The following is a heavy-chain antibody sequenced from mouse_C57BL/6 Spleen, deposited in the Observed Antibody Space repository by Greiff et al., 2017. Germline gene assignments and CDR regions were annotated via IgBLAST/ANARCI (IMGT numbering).Heavy chain of an antibody. D-gene: IGHD2-2*01. CDR2: INPSSGYT. CDR1: GYTFTSYW. Sequence: QVQLKESGAELAKPGASVKLSCKASGYTFTSYWMHWVKQRPGQGLEWIGYINPSSGYTKYNQKFKDKATLTADKSSSTAYLQLSSLTYVDSAIYYCARWEDYYGYDGKKNAMDYWGQGTSVTVSS. V-gene: IGHV1-7*01. J-gene: IGHJ4*01. CDR3: ARWEDYYGYDGKKNAMDY.